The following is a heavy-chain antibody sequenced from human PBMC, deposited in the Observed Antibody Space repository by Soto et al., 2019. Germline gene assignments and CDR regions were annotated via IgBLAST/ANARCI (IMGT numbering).Heavy chain of an antibody. CDR2: IYHSGSN. CDR1: SGSISSSNW. Sequence: QVQLQESGPGLVKPSGTLSLTCAVSSGSISSSNWWSWVRQPPGKGLEWIGEIYHSGSNNYNPSLKSRGTISVYKSKNQFALKLSSVTAADTAGYSCAGEKSGRDYYGSATLGDWGQGTMVTVSS. D-gene: IGHD3-10*01. CDR3: AGEKSGRDYYGSATLGD. J-gene: IGHJ4*02. V-gene: IGHV4-4*02.